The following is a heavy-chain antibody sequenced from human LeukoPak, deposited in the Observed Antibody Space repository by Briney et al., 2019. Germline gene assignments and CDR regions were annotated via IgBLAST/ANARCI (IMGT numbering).Heavy chain of an antibody. Sequence: SVMVSCKASGGTFSSYAMSWVRQAPGQGLEWMGGIIPIFGTANYAQKFQGRVTITEDESKSTAYMEVRRRRCEERAVCEWARGGSSGCTYYYYYYMDVWGKGTTVTISS. V-gene: IGHV1-69*13. CDR1: GGTFSSYA. CDR2: IIPIFGTA. CDR3: ARGGSSGCTYYYYYYMDV. J-gene: IGHJ6*03. D-gene: IGHD6-19*01.